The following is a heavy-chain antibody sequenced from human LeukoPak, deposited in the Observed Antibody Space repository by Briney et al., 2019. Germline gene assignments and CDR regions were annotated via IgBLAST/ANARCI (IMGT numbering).Heavy chain of an antibody. CDR1: GYTFTGYY. CDR3: ARAAAKNYFDC. CDR2: INPNSGGT. J-gene: IGHJ4*02. Sequence: GASVKVSCKASGYTFTGYYMHWVRQAPGQGLEWMGWINPNSGGTNYAQKFQGRVTMTRDTSISTAYMELCRLRSDNTAVYYCARAAAKNYFDCWGQGTLVTVSS. D-gene: IGHD2-2*01. V-gene: IGHV1-2*02.